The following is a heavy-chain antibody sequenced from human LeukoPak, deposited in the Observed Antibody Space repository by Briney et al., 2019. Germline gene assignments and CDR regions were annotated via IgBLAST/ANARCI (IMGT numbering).Heavy chain of an antibody. CDR3: ARDLGVVVPAAISRHNWFDP. J-gene: IGHJ5*02. CDR2: IKQDGSEK. D-gene: IGHD2-2*02. Sequence: PGGSLRLSCAASGFTFSSYWMSWVRQAPGKGLEWVANIKQDGSEKYYVDSVKGRFTISRDNAKNSLYLQMNSLRAEDTAVYYCARDLGVVVPAAISRHNWFDPWGQGTLVTVSS. CDR1: GFTFSSYW. V-gene: IGHV3-7*01.